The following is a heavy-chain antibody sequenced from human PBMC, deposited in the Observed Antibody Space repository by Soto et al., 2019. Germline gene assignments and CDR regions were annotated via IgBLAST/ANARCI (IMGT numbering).Heavy chain of an antibody. CDR2: IYSGGST. Sequence: GGSLRLSCAASGFTVSSNYMSWVRQAPVKGLEWVSVIYSGGSTYYADSVKGRFTISRHNSKNTLYLQMNSLRAEDTAVYYCARGMSGYDWNYFDYWGQGPLGTVSS. V-gene: IGHV3-53*04. J-gene: IGHJ4*02. CDR1: GFTVSSNY. D-gene: IGHD5-12*01. CDR3: ARGMSGYDWNYFDY.